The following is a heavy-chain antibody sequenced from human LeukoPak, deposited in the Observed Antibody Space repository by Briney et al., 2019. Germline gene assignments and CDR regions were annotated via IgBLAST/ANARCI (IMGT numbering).Heavy chain of an antibody. J-gene: IGHJ4*02. CDR2: IYHRGKT. CDR3: VKNGDYFLAH. CDR1: HDSIISIEW. V-gene: IGHV4-4*02. D-gene: IGHD4-17*01. Sequence: SETLSLTCGVSHDSIISIEWWSWVRQPPGKGLEWIGEIYHRGKTNYNPSLKSRVTLSVDKSKNQFSLKLSSVTAADMAVYYCVKNGDYFLAHWGQGTLVTVSS.